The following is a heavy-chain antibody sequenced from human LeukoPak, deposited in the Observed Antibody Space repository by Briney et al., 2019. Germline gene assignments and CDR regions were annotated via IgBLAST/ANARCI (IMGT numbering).Heavy chain of an antibody. V-gene: IGHV1-18*01. Sequence: ASVKVSCKASGYTFTSYGISWVRQAPGQGLEWMGWISAYNGNTNYAQKLQGRVTMTTDTSTSTAYMELRSLRSDDTAVYYCAREAAAAGTPLYYYYGMDVWGQGTTVTVSS. J-gene: IGHJ6*02. CDR1: GYTFTSYG. CDR2: ISAYNGNT. CDR3: AREAAAAGTPLYYYYGMDV. D-gene: IGHD6-13*01.